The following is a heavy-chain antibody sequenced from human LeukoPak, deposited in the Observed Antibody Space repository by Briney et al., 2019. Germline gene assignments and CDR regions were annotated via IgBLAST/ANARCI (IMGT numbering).Heavy chain of an antibody. CDR3: ASRAVTTGENYFDY. CDR2: INHSGST. J-gene: IGHJ4*02. CDR1: GGSFSGYY. V-gene: IGHV4-34*01. D-gene: IGHD4-17*01. Sequence: PSETLSLTCAVYGGSFSGYYWSWIRQPPGKGLEWIGEINHSGSTNYNPSLKSRVTLSVDTSKNQFSLTLSSVPAADTAVYYCASRAVTTGENYFDYWGQGTLVTVSS.